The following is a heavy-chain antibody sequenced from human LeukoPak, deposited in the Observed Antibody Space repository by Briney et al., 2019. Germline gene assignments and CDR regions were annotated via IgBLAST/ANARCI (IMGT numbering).Heavy chain of an antibody. Sequence: GASVKVSCKASGYTFTSYGISWVRQAPGQGLEWMGWISAYNGNTNYAQKLQGRVTMTTDTSTSTAYVELRSLRSDDTAVYYCARVGYYYDSSGYYYGDYYGMDVWGQGTTVTVSS. J-gene: IGHJ6*02. CDR3: ARVGYYYDSSGYYYGDYYGMDV. D-gene: IGHD3-22*01. V-gene: IGHV1-18*01. CDR1: GYTFTSYG. CDR2: ISAYNGNT.